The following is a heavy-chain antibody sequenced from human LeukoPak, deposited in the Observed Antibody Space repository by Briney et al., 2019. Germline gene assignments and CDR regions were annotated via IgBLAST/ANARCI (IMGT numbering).Heavy chain of an antibody. D-gene: IGHD3-9*01. CDR2: IYTSGST. V-gene: IGHV4-4*07. J-gene: IGHJ3*02. CDR3: ARVVDCDILTGYPMDAFDI. CDR1: GGSISSYY. Sequence: SSETLSLTCTVSGGSISSYYCSWIRQPAGKGREWIGRIYTSGSTNYNPSLKSRVTMSVDTSKNQFSLKLSSVTAADTAVYYCARVVDCDILTGYPMDAFDIWGQGTMVTVSS.